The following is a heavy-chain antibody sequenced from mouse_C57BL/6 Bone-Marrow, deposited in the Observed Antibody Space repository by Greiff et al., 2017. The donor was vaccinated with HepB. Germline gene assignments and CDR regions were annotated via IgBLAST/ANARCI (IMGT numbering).Heavy chain of an antibody. CDR3: ARNYYGSSLGYFDV. Sequence: VQLKQSGPVLVKPGASVKMSCKASGYTFTDYYMNWVKQSHGKSLEWIGVINPYNGGTSYNQKFKGKATLTVDKSSSTAYMELNSLTSEDSAVYYCARNYYGSSLGYFDVWGTGTTVTVSS. J-gene: IGHJ1*03. CDR2: INPYNGGT. CDR1: GYTFTDYY. V-gene: IGHV1-19*01. D-gene: IGHD1-1*01.